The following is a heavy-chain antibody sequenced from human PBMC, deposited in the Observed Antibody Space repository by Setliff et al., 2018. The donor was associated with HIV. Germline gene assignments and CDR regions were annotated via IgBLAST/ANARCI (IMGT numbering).Heavy chain of an antibody. V-gene: IGHV3-74*01. D-gene: IGHD3-9*01. CDR1: GFTFTDYW. Sequence: LRLSCAASGFTFTDYWMHWVRQVPGQGLVWVSRINVDGSDMHYIESVKGRFTISRDNAKNSLYLQMNSLRTDDTAIYYCAKDKYYDILTGYFTDWGQGTLVTVSS. CDR3: AKDKYYDILTGYFTD. CDR2: INVDGSDM. J-gene: IGHJ4*02.